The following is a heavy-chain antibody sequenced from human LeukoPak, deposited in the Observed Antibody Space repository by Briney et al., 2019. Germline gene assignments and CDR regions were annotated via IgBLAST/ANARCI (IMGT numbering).Heavy chain of an antibody. CDR3: ARTMVRGVIADY. Sequence: GGSLRLSCAASGFTFSDYYMSWIRQAPGKGLEWVSYISSSSSYTNYADSVKGRFTISRDNAKNSLYLQMSSLRAEDTAVYYCARTMVRGVIADYWGQGTLVTVSS. D-gene: IGHD3-10*01. V-gene: IGHV3-11*03. CDR2: ISSSSSYT. CDR1: GFTFSDYY. J-gene: IGHJ4*02.